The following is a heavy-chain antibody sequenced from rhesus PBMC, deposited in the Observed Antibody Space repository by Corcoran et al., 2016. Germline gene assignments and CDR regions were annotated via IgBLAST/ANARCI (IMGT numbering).Heavy chain of an antibody. D-gene: IGHD6-13*01. CDR3: ARHGRSWPQGYGLDS. CDR2: IYGSGSST. J-gene: IGHJ6*01. Sequence: QVQLQESGPGLVKPLETLSLTCAVSGGPISSNSWSWIRQAPGQGLGGIGYIYGSGSSTNYNPSLKSRVTLSVDTSKNQLSLKLSSVTAADTAGYYCARHGRSWPQGYGLDSWGQGVVVTVSS. CDR1: GGPISSNS. V-gene: IGHV4S11*01.